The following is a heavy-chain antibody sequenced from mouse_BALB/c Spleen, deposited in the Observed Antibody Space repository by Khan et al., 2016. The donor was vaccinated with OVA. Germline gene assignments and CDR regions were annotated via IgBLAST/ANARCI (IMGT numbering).Heavy chain of an antibody. CDR3: ARMARK. J-gene: IGHJ2*01. Sequence: VQLQQSGAELVKSGATVTLSCTASGLNIKDTYMHWLNQSPEQGLEWLGGIDPRNGNTKYDPMFQGKATITADTSSNKAYLQLSRLKSEDTAVYYCARMARKWGQGTTLTVSS. CDR1: GLNIKDTY. CDR2: IDPRNGNT. V-gene: IGHV14-3*02.